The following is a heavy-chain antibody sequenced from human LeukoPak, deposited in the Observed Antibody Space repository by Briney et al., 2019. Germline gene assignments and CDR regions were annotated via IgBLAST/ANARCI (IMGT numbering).Heavy chain of an antibody. CDR1: GFPFRSYW. V-gene: IGHV3-7*01. CDR3: ARDSPKEEYFDY. CDR2: IKQDGSEK. J-gene: IGHJ4*02. Sequence: GGSLRLSCAASGFPFRSYWMSWVRQAPGKGLEWVANIKQDGSEKYYVDSVKGRFTISRDNAKNSLYLQMNSLRAEDTAVYYCARDSPKEEYFDYWGQGTLVTVSS.